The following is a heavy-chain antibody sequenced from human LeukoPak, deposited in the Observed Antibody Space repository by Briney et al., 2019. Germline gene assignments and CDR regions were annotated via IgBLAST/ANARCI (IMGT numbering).Heavy chain of an antibody. CDR3: ANAAAESVYYFDY. Sequence: SVTVSCKASGGTFSSYAISWVRQAPGQGLEWMGRIIPILGIANYAQKFQGRVTITADKSTSTAYMELSSLRSGDTAVYYCANAAAESVYYFDYWGQGTLVTVSS. CDR1: GGTFSSYA. D-gene: IGHD6-13*01. CDR2: IIPILGIA. V-gene: IGHV1-69*04. J-gene: IGHJ4*02.